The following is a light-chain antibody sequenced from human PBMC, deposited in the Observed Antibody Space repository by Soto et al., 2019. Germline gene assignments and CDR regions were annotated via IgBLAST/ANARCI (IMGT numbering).Light chain of an antibody. V-gene: IGKV1-12*01. CDR3: QQRNVWPPVT. Sequence: DIQMTQSPSSVSASVGDRVTITCRASQDISSWLAWYQQKPGKAPNLLIYSASSLQSGVPSRFSGSGSGTDFTLTISSLEPEDSAVYYCQQRNVWPPVTFGQGTRLEIK. CDR1: QDISSW. J-gene: IGKJ5*01. CDR2: SAS.